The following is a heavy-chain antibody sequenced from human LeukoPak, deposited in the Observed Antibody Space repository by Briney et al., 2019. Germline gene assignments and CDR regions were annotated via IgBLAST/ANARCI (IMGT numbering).Heavy chain of an antibody. CDR2: ISGTGAST. Sequence: GGSLRLSCAASGSTFSDYYMSWIRQAPGKGLEWVSVISGTGASTYYADSVKGRFTISRDNSKNTLDLQMNSLRAEDTAVYYCAKQYDSGTYYLIDYWGQGTLVTVSS. CDR1: GSTFSDYY. CDR3: AKQYDSGTYYLIDY. J-gene: IGHJ4*02. D-gene: IGHD3-10*01. V-gene: IGHV3-23*01.